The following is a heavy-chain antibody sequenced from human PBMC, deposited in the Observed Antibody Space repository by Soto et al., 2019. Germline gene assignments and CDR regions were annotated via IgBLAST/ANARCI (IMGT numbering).Heavy chain of an antibody. J-gene: IGHJ4*02. D-gene: IGHD3-10*01. CDR1: GGSFSGYY. CDR3: AGGSLYGSGEY. CDR2: INHSGST. V-gene: IGHV4-34*01. Sequence: PSETLSLTCAVYGGSFSGYYWCWIRQPPGKGLEWIGEINHSGSTNYNPSLKSRVTISVDTSKNQFSLKLSSVTAADTAVYYCAGGSLYGSGEYWGQGTLVTVSS.